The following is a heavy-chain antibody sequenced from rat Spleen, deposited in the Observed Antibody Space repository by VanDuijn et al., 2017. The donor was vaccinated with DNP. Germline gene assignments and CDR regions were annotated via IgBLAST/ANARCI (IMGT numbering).Heavy chain of an antibody. Sequence: EVQLVESGGGLVQPGRSMKLSCAASGFTFSNYDMAWVRQAPKKGLEWVATISYDGSSTYYRDSVKGRFTISRDNAKSTLYLQRDSLRSEDTATYYCARYNNYWYFDFWGPGTMVTVSS. CDR3: ARYNNYWYFDF. CDR2: ISYDGSST. D-gene: IGHD1-10*01. V-gene: IGHV5-7*01. J-gene: IGHJ1*01. CDR1: GFTFSNYD.